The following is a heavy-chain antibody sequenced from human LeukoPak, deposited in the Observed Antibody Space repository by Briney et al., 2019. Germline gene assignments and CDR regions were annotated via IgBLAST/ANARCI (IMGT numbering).Heavy chain of an antibody. J-gene: IGHJ4*02. Sequence: SETLSLTCAVSGGSISSGGYSWSWIRQPPGKGLEWIGYIYHSGSTYYNPSLKSRVTISVDRSKNQFSLKLSSVTAADTAVYYCARHTAYNWNDVRSGDYWGQGTLVTVSS. D-gene: IGHD1-1*01. V-gene: IGHV4-30-2*01. CDR1: GGSISSGGYS. CDR2: IYHSGST. CDR3: ARHTAYNWNDVRSGDY.